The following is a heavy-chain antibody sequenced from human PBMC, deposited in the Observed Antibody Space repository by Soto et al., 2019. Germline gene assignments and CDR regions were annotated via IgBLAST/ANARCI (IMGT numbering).Heavy chain of an antibody. J-gene: IGHJ6*02. CDR3: VRVTRGIAAAGHTYYYYGMDV. Sequence: QVQLQQWGAGLLKPLETLSLTCAVYGGSFSGYYWSWIRQPPGKGLEWIGEINHSGSTNYNPSLKSRVTISVDTSKNQFSLKLSSLTAADTAVYYCVRVTRGIAAAGHTYYYYGMDVWGQGTTVTVSS. CDR1: GGSFSGYY. V-gene: IGHV4-34*01. CDR2: INHSGST. D-gene: IGHD6-13*01.